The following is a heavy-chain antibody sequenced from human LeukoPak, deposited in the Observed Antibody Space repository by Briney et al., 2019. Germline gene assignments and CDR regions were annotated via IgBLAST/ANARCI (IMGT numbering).Heavy chain of an antibody. J-gene: IGHJ4*02. CDR2: IFFSGST. V-gene: IGHV4-39*01. Sequence: PSETLSLTCTVSGGSISSNNYYWDWIRQPPGKGLEWIGSIFFSGSTYYNPSLKSRVTISLDTSKNQLSLHLSSVAAADTAVYYCARRPTAGSIVYYFDSWGQGTLVTASS. CDR1: GGSISSNNYY. CDR3: ARRPTAGSIVYYFDS. D-gene: IGHD2-21*01.